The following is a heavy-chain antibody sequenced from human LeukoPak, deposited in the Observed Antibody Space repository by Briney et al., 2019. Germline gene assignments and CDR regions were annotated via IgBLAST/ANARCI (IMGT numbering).Heavy chain of an antibody. Sequence: ASETLSLTCTVSGGSISSYYWSWIRQPPGKGLEWIGYIYYNGSTNYNPSLKSRVTISVDTSKNQFSLKLSSVTAADTAVYYCARVDIVANYGMDVRGQGTTVTVSS. J-gene: IGHJ6*02. CDR1: GGSISSYY. CDR3: ARVDIVANYGMDV. CDR2: IYYNGST. D-gene: IGHD5-12*01. V-gene: IGHV4-59*01.